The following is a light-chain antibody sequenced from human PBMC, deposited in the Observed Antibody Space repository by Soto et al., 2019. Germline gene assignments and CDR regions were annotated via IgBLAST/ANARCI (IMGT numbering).Light chain of an antibody. CDR2: GAS. J-gene: IGKJ5*01. Sequence: DIVLTQSATTLSLSPGKTPTLSCMASQSVSSNFLAWYQHRPGQAPRRLISGASTRATGIPARFSGSGSRTEFTLTLSSLQSEDLAVYYCRQYNNWRSRTFGQGTRLVXK. CDR1: QSVSSN. V-gene: IGKV3-15*01. CDR3: RQYNNWRSRT.